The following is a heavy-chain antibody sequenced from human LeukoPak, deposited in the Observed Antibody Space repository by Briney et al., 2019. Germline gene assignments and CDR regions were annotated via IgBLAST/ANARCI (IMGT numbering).Heavy chain of an antibody. Sequence: GGSLRLSCAASGFTFSSYAMSWVRQAAGKGLEWVSAISGSGGSTYYADSVKGRFTISRDNSKNTLYLQMNSLRAEDTAVYYCAKFFYGAVAGFYFDYWGQGTLVTVSS. J-gene: IGHJ4*02. D-gene: IGHD6-19*01. CDR3: AKFFYGAVAGFYFDY. CDR2: ISGSGGST. V-gene: IGHV3-23*01. CDR1: GFTFSSYA.